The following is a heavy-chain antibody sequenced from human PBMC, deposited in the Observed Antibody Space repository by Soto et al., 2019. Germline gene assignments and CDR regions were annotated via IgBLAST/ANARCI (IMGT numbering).Heavy chain of an antibody. CDR3: AKEFFSPQAYWFFDL. J-gene: IGHJ2*01. V-gene: IGHV3-30*18. Sequence: QVQLVESGGGVVQPGRSLRLSCAASGFTYSTFGMHWVRQAPGKGLEWVAVIAADGLAQYYADSVKGRFTISRDNSENTLFLQMNNLGAEDTAVYCCAKEFFSPQAYWFFDLWGRGTLVTVSS. D-gene: IGHD3-3*01. CDR2: IAADGLAQ. CDR1: GFTYSTFG.